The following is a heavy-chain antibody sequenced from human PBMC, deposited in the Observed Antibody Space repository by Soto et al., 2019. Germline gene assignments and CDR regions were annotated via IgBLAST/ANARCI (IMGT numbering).Heavy chain of an antibody. CDR1: GFTFRTYW. Sequence: EVQLVESGGGLVQPGGSLRLSCGASGFTFRTYWLSWVRQVPGKGLEWVANINQDGSEKNYVDSVKGRFTISRDNARNSLYLQMSSLRAEDTALYYCARDGGTSWYSYDDHGMDVWGQGTKVTVSS. CDR3: ARDGGTSWYSYDDHGMDV. J-gene: IGHJ6*02. V-gene: IGHV3-7*05. D-gene: IGHD5-18*01. CDR2: INQDGSEK.